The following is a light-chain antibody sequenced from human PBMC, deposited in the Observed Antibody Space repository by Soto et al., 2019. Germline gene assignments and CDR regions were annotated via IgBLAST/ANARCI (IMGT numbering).Light chain of an antibody. CDR2: GNS. CDR3: QSYDSSLSGSV. V-gene: IGLV1-40*01. Sequence: QSLLTQPLSVSGAPGQRVTISCTGSTSNIGEGFDEHWYQQLPGTAPKLLIYGNSYRPSGVPDRFSGSMSGTSASLAVTGLQAEYEADYYCQSYDSSLSGSVFGTGTQVTVL. CDR1: TSNIGEGFD. J-gene: IGLJ1*01.